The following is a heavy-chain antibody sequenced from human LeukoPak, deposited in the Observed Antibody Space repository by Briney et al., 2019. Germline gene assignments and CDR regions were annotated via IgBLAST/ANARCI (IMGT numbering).Heavy chain of an antibody. CDR1: GGTFSSYA. J-gene: IGHJ4*02. V-gene: IGHV1-69*06. D-gene: IGHD3-22*01. CDR3: ARDYYDSSGVFDY. CDR2: IIPIFGTA. Sequence: ASVKVSCKASGGTFSSYAISWVRQAPGQGLEWMGGIIPIFGTANYAQKFQGRVTITADKSTSTAYMELSSLRSEDTAVYYCARDYYDSSGVFDYWGQGTLVTVSS.